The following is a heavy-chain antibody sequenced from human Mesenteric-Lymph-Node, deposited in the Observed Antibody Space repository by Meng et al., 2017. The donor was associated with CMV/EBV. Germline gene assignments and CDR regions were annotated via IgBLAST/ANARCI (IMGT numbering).Heavy chain of an antibody. V-gene: IGHV4-39*07. D-gene: IGHD3-22*01. CDR2: IYYSGST. J-gene: IGHJ4*02. Sequence: QLPLQEWGPGLVKPSETLSLTCTVSVGPISSSSYYWGWIRQPPGKGLEWIGSIYYSGSTYYNPSLKSRVTISVDTSKNQFSLKLSSVTAADTAVYYCARDGDYYDSSGYNPSDYWGQGTLVTVSS. CDR3: ARDGDYYDSSGYNPSDY. CDR1: VGPISSSSYY.